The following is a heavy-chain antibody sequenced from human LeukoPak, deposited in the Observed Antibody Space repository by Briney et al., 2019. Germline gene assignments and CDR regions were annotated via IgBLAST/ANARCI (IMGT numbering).Heavy chain of an antibody. CDR3: ARAASSGRDWYYYMDV. Sequence: SQTLSLTCAISGDSVSSNSAAWNWIRQSPSRGLEWLGSTYYRSKWYNDYAVSVKSRITINPDTSKNQFSLQLNSVTPEDTAVYYCARAASSGRDWYYYMDVWGKGTTVTVSS. CDR2: TYYRSKWYN. D-gene: IGHD5-24*01. J-gene: IGHJ6*03. CDR1: GDSVSSNSAA. V-gene: IGHV6-1*01.